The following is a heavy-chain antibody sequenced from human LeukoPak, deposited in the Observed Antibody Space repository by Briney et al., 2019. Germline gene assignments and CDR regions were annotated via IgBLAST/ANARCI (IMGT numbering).Heavy chain of an antibody. CDR2: ISATGTGT. J-gene: IGHJ4*02. D-gene: IGHD2-15*01. CDR3: AKVRGYCSGGSCYSVDY. V-gene: IGHV3-23*01. Sequence: GGSLRLSCAASGFTFSSYAMTWVRQAPGKGLEWVSLISATGTGTYYADSVKGRFTISRDTSKNTLYLQMNSLRAEDTAVYYCAKVRGYCSGGSCYSVDYWGQGTLVTVSS. CDR1: GFTFSSYA.